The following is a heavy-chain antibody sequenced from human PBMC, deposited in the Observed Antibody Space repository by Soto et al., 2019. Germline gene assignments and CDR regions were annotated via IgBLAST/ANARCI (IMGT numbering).Heavy chain of an antibody. CDR2: ISHTGTT. D-gene: IGHD6-19*01. V-gene: IGHV4-4*02. CDR1: DASISNSNW. J-gene: IGHJ4*02. CDR3: ARGGYSSGWPTLDN. Sequence: SETLSLTCTVSDASISNSNWWNWVRQPPGKGLEWIGQISHTGTTDYNPSLKSRVTMTVDKSKNQLSLKLTSVTAADTAVYFCARGGYSSGWPTLDNWGQGTLVTAPQ.